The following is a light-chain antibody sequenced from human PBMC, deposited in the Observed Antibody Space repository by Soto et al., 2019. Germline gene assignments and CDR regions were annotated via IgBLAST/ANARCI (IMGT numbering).Light chain of an antibody. CDR2: DAC. CDR1: QDISNY. J-gene: IGKJ4*01. V-gene: IGKV1-33*01. Sequence: DIQMTQSPSSLSASVGDRVTITCQASQDISNYLNWYQQKPGKAPKLLIYDACNLETGVPSRFSGSGSWTAFTFTITTLQPEDIATDYCHHYYNLPLTFGGGTKVEIK. CDR3: HHYYNLPLT.